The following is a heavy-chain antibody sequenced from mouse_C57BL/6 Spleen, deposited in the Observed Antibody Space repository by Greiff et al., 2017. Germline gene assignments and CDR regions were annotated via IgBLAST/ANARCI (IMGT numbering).Heavy chain of an antibody. CDR3: ARGDY. V-gene: IGHV14-3*01. CDR2: IVPASGNT. J-gene: IGHJ2*01. Sequence: EVQLVESVAELVRPGASVKLSCTASGFTIKNSYMHWVKQRPDQGLEWVGRIVPASGNTTSAPKFQGKATMTADTSSNTAYLQLSSLTSEETAIYYCARGDYWGQGTTLTVSS. CDR1: GFTIKNSY.